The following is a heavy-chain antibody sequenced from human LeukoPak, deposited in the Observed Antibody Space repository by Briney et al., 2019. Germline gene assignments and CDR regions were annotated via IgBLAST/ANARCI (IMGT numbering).Heavy chain of an antibody. J-gene: IGHJ4*02. CDR3: TRTGGDRGYYIDY. V-gene: IGHV3-73*01. CDR1: GFTFSGSA. D-gene: IGHD2-21*02. Sequence: PGGSLRLSCAASGFTFSGSAMHWVRQASGNGLEWVGRIRSKANSYATAYAASVKGRFTISRDDSKNTAYLQMNSLKTEDTAVYYCTRTGGDRGYYIDYWGQGTLVTVSS. CDR2: IRSKANSYAT.